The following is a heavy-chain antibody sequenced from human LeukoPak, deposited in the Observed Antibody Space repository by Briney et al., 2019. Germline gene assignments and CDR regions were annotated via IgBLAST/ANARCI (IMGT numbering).Heavy chain of an antibody. D-gene: IGHD6-13*01. Sequence: ETLSLTCAVYGGSFSGYYRSWIRQPPGKGLEWIGEIDHSGSTNYNPSLKSRVTISVDTSKNQFSLKLSSVTAADTAVYYCARGRQQLVRSRSWNWFDPWGQGTLVTVSS. CDR3: ARGRQQLVRSRSWNWFDP. V-gene: IGHV4-34*01. CDR1: GGSFSGYY. J-gene: IGHJ5*02. CDR2: IDHSGST.